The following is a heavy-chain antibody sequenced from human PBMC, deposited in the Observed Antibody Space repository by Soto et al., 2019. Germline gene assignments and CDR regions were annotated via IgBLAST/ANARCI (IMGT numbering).Heavy chain of an antibody. CDR3: AKDSAYYDSSGYYYRDY. V-gene: IGHV3-23*01. CDR1: GFTFSSYA. Sequence: GGSLRLSCAASGFTFSSYAMSWVRQAPGKGLEWVSAISGSGGSTYYADSVKGRFTISRDNSKNTLYLQMNSLRAEDTAVYYCAKDSAYYDSSGYYYRDYWGQGTLVTVSS. J-gene: IGHJ4*02. CDR2: ISGSGGST. D-gene: IGHD3-22*01.